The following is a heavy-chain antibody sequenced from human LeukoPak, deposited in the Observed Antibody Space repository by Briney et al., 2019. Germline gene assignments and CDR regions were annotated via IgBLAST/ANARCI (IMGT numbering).Heavy chain of an antibody. Sequence: SQTLSLTCTVSGGSISSGGYYWSWIRQHPGEGLEWIGYIYYSGSTYYNPSLKSRVTISVDTSKNQFSLKLSSVTAADTAVYYCARSGGLGYCSSTSCPFSWFDPWGQGTLVTVSS. CDR1: GGSISSGGYY. CDR2: IYYSGST. CDR3: ARSGGLGYCSSTSCPFSWFDP. V-gene: IGHV4-31*03. D-gene: IGHD2-2*01. J-gene: IGHJ5*02.